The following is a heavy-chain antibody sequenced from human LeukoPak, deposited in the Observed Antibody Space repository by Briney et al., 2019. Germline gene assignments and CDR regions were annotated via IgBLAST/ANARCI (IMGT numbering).Heavy chain of an antibody. CDR2: ISHDGSNT. CDR1: GFTFSYYP. Sequence: GGSLRLSCAASGFTFSYYPMHWVRQAPGKGLEWVSLISHDGSNTDNADSVKGRFTISRDNSQNTLSLQMSSLRAEDSAAYYCAREGYYAFDIWGQGTMVTVSS. D-gene: IGHD3-22*01. CDR3: AREGYYAFDI. J-gene: IGHJ3*02. V-gene: IGHV3-30*04.